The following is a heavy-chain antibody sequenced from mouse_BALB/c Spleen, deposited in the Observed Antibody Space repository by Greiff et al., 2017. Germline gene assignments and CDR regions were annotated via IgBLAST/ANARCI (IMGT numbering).Heavy chain of an antibody. V-gene: IGHV5-9-1*01. J-gene: IGHJ4*01. CDR2: ISSGGSYT. CDR1: GFTFSSYA. Sequence: EVMLVESGGGLVKPGGSLKLSCAASGFTFSSYAMSWVRQTPEKRLEWVATISSGGSYTYYPDSVKGRFTISRDNAKNTLYLQMSSLRSEDTAMYYCAHITTVVANYAMDYWGQGTSVTVSS. D-gene: IGHD1-1*01. CDR3: AHITTVVANYAMDY.